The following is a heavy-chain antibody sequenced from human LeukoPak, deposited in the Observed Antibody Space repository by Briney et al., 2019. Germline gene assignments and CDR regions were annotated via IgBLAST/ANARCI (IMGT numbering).Heavy chain of an antibody. CDR2: IHYSGTT. D-gene: IGHD6-19*01. CDR1: GGSISSSNSY. Sequence: SETLSLTCTVSGGSISSSNSYWAWIRQPPGKGLEWIGSIHYSGTTYYKPSLKSRVTISVDTSKNQFSLKVNSVTAADTAAYYCARRFVGAVAAWFDPWGQGTLVTVSS. CDR3: ARRFVGAVAAWFDP. J-gene: IGHJ5*02. V-gene: IGHV4-39*01.